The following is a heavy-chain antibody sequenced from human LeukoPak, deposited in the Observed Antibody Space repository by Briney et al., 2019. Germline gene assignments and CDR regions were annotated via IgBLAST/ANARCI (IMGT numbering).Heavy chain of an antibody. J-gene: IGHJ4*02. CDR2: IKQGGGEI. CDR3: ARDKIVGATYFDY. Sequence: GGSLRLSCAASGFTFSSYSMNWVRQAPGKGLEWVANIKQGGGEIYYVDSVKGRFAISRDNAKKTLYLQMNSLRAEDTAVYYCARDKIVGATYFDYWGQGTLVTVSS. D-gene: IGHD1-26*01. CDR1: GFTFSSYS. V-gene: IGHV3-7*03.